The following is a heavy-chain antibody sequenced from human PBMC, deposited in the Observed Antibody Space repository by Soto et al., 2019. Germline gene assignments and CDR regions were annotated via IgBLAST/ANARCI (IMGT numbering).Heavy chain of an antibody. D-gene: IGHD6-13*01. Sequence: EVQLLESGGGLVQPGGSLRLSCAASGFTFSSYAMSWVRKAPGKGLEGVSSISGSGGSTYRPDSVKGRFTVSRDSSKNKLYLQMSSFRAEYTAIYYCTKYCRASAGKYYFDFWGLGTLVTVSS. CDR3: TKYCRASAGKYYFDF. CDR2: ISGSGGST. J-gene: IGHJ4*02. V-gene: IGHV3-23*01. CDR1: GFTFSSYA.